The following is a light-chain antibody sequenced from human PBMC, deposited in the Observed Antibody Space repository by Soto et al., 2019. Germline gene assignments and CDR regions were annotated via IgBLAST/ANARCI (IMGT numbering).Light chain of an antibody. CDR1: QSVLYSSNNKNY. CDR3: HHYFSPPYT. Sequence: DIVMTQSPDSLAVSLGERATINCKSSQSVLYSSNNKNYLAWYQQKPGQPPKLLIYWASTRESGVPDRFSGSGSGTDFSLTISSLQAEDVEVYYCHHYFSPPYTFGQGTKLEIK. J-gene: IGKJ2*01. V-gene: IGKV4-1*01. CDR2: WAS.